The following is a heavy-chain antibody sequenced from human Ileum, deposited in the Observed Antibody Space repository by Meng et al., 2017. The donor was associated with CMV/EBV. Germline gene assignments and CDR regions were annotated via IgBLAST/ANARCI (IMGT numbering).Heavy chain of an antibody. J-gene: IGHJ6*02. Sequence: GGPLRLSCAASGFTFDDYGMSWVRQVPGKGLEWVAGITWNDDSTSYSDSVKGRFTISRDNAKTSLYLQMNSLRAEDTALYYCAKSTVRIQVPALYGMDVWGQGTTVTVSS. CDR2: ITWNDDST. D-gene: IGHD4-17*01. CDR1: GFTFDDYG. CDR3: AKSTVRIQVPALYGMDV. V-gene: IGHV3-20*04.